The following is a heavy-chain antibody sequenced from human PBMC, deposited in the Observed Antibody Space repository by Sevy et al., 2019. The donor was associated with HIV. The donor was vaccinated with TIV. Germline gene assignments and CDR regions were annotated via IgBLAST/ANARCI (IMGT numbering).Heavy chain of an antibody. V-gene: IGHV3-21*01. J-gene: IGHJ6*02. D-gene: IGHD3-10*02. CDR1: GFMFRSYR. Sequence: GGSLRLSCAASGFMFRSYRMNWVRQAPGKGLEWVSSISSTSSYIYYADSVKGRFTISRDNAKNSLYLQMNSLRAEDTAVYYCARVWDYYVRQVDVWGQGTTVTVSS. CDR3: ARVWDYYVRQVDV. CDR2: ISSTSSYI.